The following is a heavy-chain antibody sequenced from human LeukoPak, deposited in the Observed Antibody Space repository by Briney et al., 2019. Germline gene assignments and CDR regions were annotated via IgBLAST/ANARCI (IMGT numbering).Heavy chain of an antibody. D-gene: IGHD6-25*01. J-gene: IGHJ4*02. CDR1: GYTFSDYY. CDR2: VNPNSGDT. CDR3: VKTAQYSSAWITGSFDY. Sequence: VASVKVSCKASGYTFSDYYMHWVRQASGQGLQWVGWVNPNSGDTHYAQMFQGRVTMTRDTSINTAYMELRRVRSDDTAVYYCVKTAQYSSAWITGSFDYWGQGTLVTVSS. V-gene: IGHV1-2*02.